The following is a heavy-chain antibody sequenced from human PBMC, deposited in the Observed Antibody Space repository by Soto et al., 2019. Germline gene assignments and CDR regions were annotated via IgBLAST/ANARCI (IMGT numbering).Heavy chain of an antibody. CDR2: IKKDGTEK. CDR1: GFDFRSYW. V-gene: IGHV3-7*01. Sequence: PGGSLRLSCSASGFDFRSYWMTWVRQAPGKGLEWVANIKKDGTEKYYVDSVKGRFTISRDNARNSLYLQMNSLRAEDTAVYYCARENYFDYWGQGALVTVSS. CDR3: ARENYFDY. J-gene: IGHJ4*02.